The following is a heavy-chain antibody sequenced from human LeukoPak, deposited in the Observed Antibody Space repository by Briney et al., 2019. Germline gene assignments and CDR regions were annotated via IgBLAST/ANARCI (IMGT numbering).Heavy chain of an antibody. CDR2: INHSGST. CDR3: ASGNYGSGSFWERYMDV. Sequence: SETLSLTCAVYGGSFSGYYWSWIRQPPGKGLEWIGEINHSGSTNYNPSLKSRVTISVDTSKNQFSLKLSSVTAADTAVYYCASGNYGSGSFWERYMDVWGKGTTVTVSS. J-gene: IGHJ6*03. D-gene: IGHD3-10*01. CDR1: GGSFSGYY. V-gene: IGHV4-34*01.